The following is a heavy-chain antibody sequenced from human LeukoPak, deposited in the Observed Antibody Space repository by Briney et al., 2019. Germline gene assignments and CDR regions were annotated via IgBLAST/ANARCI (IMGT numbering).Heavy chain of an antibody. CDR1: GFTFSSYA. D-gene: IGHD3-10*01. CDR2: ISSNGGST. V-gene: IGHV3-64D*06. CDR3: VKTVRGYYGMDV. J-gene: IGHJ6*02. Sequence: TGGPLRLSCAASGFTFSSYAMHWVRQAPGKGLEYVSAISSNGGSTYYADSVKGRFTISRDNSKNTLYLQMSSLRAEDTAVYYCVKTVRGYYGMDVWGQGTTVTVSS.